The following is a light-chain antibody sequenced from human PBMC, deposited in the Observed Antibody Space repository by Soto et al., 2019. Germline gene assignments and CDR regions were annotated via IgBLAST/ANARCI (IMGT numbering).Light chain of an antibody. CDR1: QSVSSY. CDR3: QQRSNWPIT. V-gene: IGKV3-11*01. Sequence: EIVLTQSPATLSLSPGERATLSCRASQSVSSYLAWYQQKPGQAPRLLIYDASNRATGIPARFSCSGSGTDFTLTIGGLEPEDFAFYYCQQRSNWPITFGQGTRLEIK. CDR2: DAS. J-gene: IGKJ5*01.